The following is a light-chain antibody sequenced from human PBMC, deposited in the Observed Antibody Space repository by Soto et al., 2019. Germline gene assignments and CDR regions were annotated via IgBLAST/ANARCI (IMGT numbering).Light chain of an antibody. CDR3: QQYGSSLIT. V-gene: IGKV3-20*01. CDR2: DAS. Sequence: EIVLTQSPGTLSLSPGERATLSCRASPSVSSSILAWYQQKPGQAPRLLIYDASSRASGIPDRFSGSGSGTDFTLTISRLEPEDFAAYYCQQYGSSLITFGQGTQLEIK. CDR1: PSVSSSI. J-gene: IGKJ5*01.